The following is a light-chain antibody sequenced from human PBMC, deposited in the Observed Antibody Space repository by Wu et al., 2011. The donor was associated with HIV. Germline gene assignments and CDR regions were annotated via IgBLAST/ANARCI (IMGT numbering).Light chain of an antibody. CDR3: QQYNNWPPTWT. J-gene: IGKJ1*01. V-gene: IGKV3-15*01. CDR1: QSVSSSY. Sequence: EIVLTQSPGTLSLSPGERVTLSCRASQSVSSSYLAWYQQKPGQAPRLLIYGASTRATGIPARFSGSGSGTEFTLTISSMQSEDFAVYYCQQYNNWPPTWTFGQGTKVEIK. CDR2: GAS.